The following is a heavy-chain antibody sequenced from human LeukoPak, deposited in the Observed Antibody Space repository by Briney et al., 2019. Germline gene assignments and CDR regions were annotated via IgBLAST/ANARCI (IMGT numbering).Heavy chain of an antibody. CDR1: GYSISSGYY. CDR3: ARVGELMVYAPHGPDDAFDI. CDR2: IYRSGST. Sequence: SETLSLTCTVSGYSISSGYYWGWIRQSPGKGLEWIAAIYRSGSTYYNPSLKSRVTISIDTSKNQFSLKLSSVTAADTAVYYCARVGELMVYAPHGPDDAFDIWGQGTMVTVSS. J-gene: IGHJ3*02. D-gene: IGHD2-8*01. V-gene: IGHV4-38-2*02.